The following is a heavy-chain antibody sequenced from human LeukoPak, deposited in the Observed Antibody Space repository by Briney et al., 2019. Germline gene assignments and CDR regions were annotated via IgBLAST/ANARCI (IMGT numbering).Heavy chain of an antibody. CDR1: GFTLSDYD. CDR3: ARAKRETSTRPWTSGMDV. Sequence: GGSLRLSCAASGFTLSDYDIHWVRQPIGKGLDWVSGLGSAGDKYHAGSERGRFTISREDAENSVYLRMNGLRPEDTAIYYCARAKRETSTRPWTSGMDVWGQGTRVTVSS. J-gene: IGHJ6*02. V-gene: IGHV3-13*01. D-gene: IGHD3/OR15-3a*01. CDR2: LGSAGDK.